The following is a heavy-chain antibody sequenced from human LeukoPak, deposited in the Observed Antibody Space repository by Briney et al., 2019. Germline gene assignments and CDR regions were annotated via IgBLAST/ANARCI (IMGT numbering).Heavy chain of an antibody. CDR1: GGSISSSYYY. J-gene: IGHJ6*02. Sequence: SETLSLTCTVSGGSISSSYYYWGWIRQPPGKGLEWIGSIYYSGSTYYNPSLKSRVTISVDTSKNQFSLKLSSVTAADTAVYYCARGGPVTYYDFWSGYHPYGMDVWGQGTTVTVSS. V-gene: IGHV4-39*07. D-gene: IGHD3-3*01. CDR2: IYYSGST. CDR3: ARGGPVTYYDFWSGYHPYGMDV.